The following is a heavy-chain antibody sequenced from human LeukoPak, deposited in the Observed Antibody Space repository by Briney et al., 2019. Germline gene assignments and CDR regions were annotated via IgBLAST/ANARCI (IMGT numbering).Heavy chain of an antibody. V-gene: IGHV4-59*01. D-gene: IGHD3-16*01. CDR2: IHYSGST. Sequence: PSETLSLTCTVSGGSISSYYWSWIRQPPGKGLEWIGYIHYSGSTNYNPSLKSRVTISVDTSKNQFSLKLSSVTAADTAVYYCARGGRFFRFDYWGQGTLVTVSS. CDR3: ARGGRFFRFDY. J-gene: IGHJ4*02. CDR1: GGSISSYY.